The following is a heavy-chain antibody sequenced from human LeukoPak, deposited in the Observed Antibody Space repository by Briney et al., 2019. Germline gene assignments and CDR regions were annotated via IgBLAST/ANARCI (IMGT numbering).Heavy chain of an antibody. V-gene: IGHV4-59*01. J-gene: IGHJ4*02. Sequence: PSETLSLTCTVSGGSIRSYHWSWIRQPPGKRLEWLGYIYDSGSTNYNPSLKSRVTISIDTSKSQFSLKLSSVTAADTAVYYCAREAYCGGDCYSGFDYWGQGTLVTVSS. CDR1: GGSIRSYH. CDR3: AREAYCGGDCYSGFDY. D-gene: IGHD2-21*02. CDR2: IYDSGST.